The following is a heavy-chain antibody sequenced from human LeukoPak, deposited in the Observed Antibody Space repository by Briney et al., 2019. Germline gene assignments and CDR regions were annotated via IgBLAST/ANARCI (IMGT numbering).Heavy chain of an antibody. V-gene: IGHV3-9*01. J-gene: IGHJ4*02. CDR2: ISWNSGSI. D-gene: IGHD6-13*01. Sequence: GGSLRLSCAASGFTFDDYAMHWVRQAPGKGLEWVSGISWNSGSIGYADSVKGRFTISRDNAKNSLYLQTNSLRAEDTALYYCAKATWGIAAAGSFDYWGQGTLVTVSS. CDR1: GFTFDDYA. CDR3: AKATWGIAAAGSFDY.